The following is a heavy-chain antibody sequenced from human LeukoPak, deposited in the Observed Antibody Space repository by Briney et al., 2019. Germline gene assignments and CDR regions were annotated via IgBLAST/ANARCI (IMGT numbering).Heavy chain of an antibody. V-gene: IGHV4-59*08. Sequence: SETLSLTCTVSGGSISSYYGSWLRQPPGKGLEWIGYIYYSGSTNCNPSLKSRVTISVDTSKNQFSLKLSSVTAADTAVYYCASLHRYGSGRPWGQGTLVTVSS. J-gene: IGHJ5*02. D-gene: IGHD3-10*01. CDR2: IYYSGST. CDR3: ASLHRYGSGRP. CDR1: GGSISSYY.